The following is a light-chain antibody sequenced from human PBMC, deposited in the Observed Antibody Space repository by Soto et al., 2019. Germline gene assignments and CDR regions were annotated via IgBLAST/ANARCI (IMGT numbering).Light chain of an antibody. J-gene: IGLJ1*01. CDR3: SSYTSPGV. CDR1: SSDVGGYNY. CDR2: DVS. V-gene: IGLV2-14*01. Sequence: QSVLTQPASVSGSPGQSITISCTGTSSDVGGYNYVSWYQQHPGKAPKLMIYDVSNRPSGVSNRFSGSKSGNTASLTISGLQAEDEADYSCSSYTSPGVFGTGTKVTVL.